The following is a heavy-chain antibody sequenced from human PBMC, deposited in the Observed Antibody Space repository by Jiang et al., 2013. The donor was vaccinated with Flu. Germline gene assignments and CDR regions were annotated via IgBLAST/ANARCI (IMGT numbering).Heavy chain of an antibody. J-gene: IGHJ3*02. D-gene: IGHD6-25*01. CDR1: GGTFSSYA. CDR2: IIPILGIA. V-gene: IGHV1-69*04. CDR3: ARVPASDAFDI. Sequence: GAEVKKPGSSVKVSCKASGGTFSSYAISWVRQAPGQGLEWMGRIIPILGIANYAQKFQGRVTITADKSTSTAYMELSSLRSEDTAVYYCARVPASDAFDIWGQGTMVTVSS.